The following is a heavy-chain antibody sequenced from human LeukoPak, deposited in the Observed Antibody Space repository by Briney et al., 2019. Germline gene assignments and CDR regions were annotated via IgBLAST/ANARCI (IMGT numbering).Heavy chain of an antibody. CDR2: IYPSGST. Sequence: PSETPSLTCTVSGGSITSDSFYWSWIRQPAGKGLEWIGRIYPSGSTNYNPSLKSRVTISVDTSKNQFSLKLSSVTAADTAVYYCARHFVVVPAPRDFGWFDPWGQGTLVTVSS. CDR3: ARHFVVVPAPRDFGWFDP. D-gene: IGHD2-2*01. V-gene: IGHV4-61*02. CDR1: GGSITSDSFY. J-gene: IGHJ5*02.